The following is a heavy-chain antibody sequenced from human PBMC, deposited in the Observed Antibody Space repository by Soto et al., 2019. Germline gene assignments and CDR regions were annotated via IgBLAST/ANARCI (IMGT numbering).Heavy chain of an antibody. Sequence: SETLSLTCTVSGGSISSYYWSWIRQPPGKGLEWIGYIYYSGSTNYNPSLKSRVTISVDTSKNQFSLKLSSVTAADTAVYYCATTELGYFDYWGQGTLVTVSS. CDR3: ATTELGYFDY. CDR1: GGSISSYY. J-gene: IGHJ4*02. CDR2: IYYSGST. V-gene: IGHV4-59*08. D-gene: IGHD7-27*01.